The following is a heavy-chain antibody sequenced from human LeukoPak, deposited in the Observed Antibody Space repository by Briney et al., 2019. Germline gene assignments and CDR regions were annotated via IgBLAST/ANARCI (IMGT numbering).Heavy chain of an antibody. D-gene: IGHD6-13*01. V-gene: IGHV3-20*04. Sequence: GGSLRLSCAASGFTFDDYGMSWVRQAPGKGLEWVSGINWNGGSTSYADSVKGRFTISRDNAKNSLYLQMNSLRAEDTAVYYCAREGIAAAGDHDAFDIWGQGTMVTVSS. CDR3: AREGIAAAGDHDAFDI. CDR2: INWNGGST. CDR1: GFTFDDYG. J-gene: IGHJ3*02.